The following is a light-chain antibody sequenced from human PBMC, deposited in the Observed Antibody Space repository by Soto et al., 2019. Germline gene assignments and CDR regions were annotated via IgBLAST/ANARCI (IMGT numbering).Light chain of an antibody. CDR1: QGIRND. V-gene: IGKV1-6*01. CDR2: AAS. Sequence: AIQMTQSPSSLSASVGDRFTITCRAIQGIRNDLGWYQQKPGKAPKLLIYAASSLQSGVPSRFSGSGSGTDFTLTISSLQPEDFATYYCLQDYNYPRTFGQGTKVDIK. CDR3: LQDYNYPRT. J-gene: IGKJ1*01.